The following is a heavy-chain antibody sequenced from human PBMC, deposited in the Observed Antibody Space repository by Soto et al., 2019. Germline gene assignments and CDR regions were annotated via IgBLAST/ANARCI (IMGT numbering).Heavy chain of an antibody. D-gene: IGHD3-22*01. J-gene: IGHJ3*02. V-gene: IGHV1-2*04. CDR3: ARGDSSGYYYVGAFDI. CDR1: GYTFTGYY. Sequence: AAVNGSCKASGYTFTGYYMHWVRQAPGQGLEWMGWINPNSGGTNYAQKFQGWVTMTRDTSISTAYMELSRLRSDDTAVYYCARGDSSGYYYVGAFDIWGQGTMVTVSS. CDR2: INPNSGGT.